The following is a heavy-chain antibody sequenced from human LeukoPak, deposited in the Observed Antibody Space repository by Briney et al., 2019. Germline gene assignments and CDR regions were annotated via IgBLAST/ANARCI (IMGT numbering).Heavy chain of an antibody. CDR1: GGSISSYY. J-gene: IGHJ4*02. CDR3: ARDRGLGY. Sequence: SETLSLTCTVSGGSISSYYWSWIRQSPGKGLEWIGWSYHRGSTSYNPSLKSRVAISVDTSKNQFSLKLSSVTAADTAVYYCARDRGLGYWGQGTLVIVSS. CDR2: SYHRGST. D-gene: IGHD3-10*01. V-gene: IGHV4-59*01.